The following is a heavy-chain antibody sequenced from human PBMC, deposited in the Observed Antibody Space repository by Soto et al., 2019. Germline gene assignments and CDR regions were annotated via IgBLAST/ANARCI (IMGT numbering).Heavy chain of an antibody. V-gene: IGHV1-69*13. CDR2: IIPIFGTA. CDR3: ARPLETTVTIYNYYYYGMDV. D-gene: IGHD4-4*01. CDR1: GGTFSSYA. Sequence: ASVKVSCKASGGTFSSYAISWVRQAPGQGLEWMGGIIPIFGTANYAQKFQGRVTITADESTSTAYMELSSLRSEDTAVYYCARPLETTVTIYNYYYYGMDVWGQGTTVTVSS. J-gene: IGHJ6*02.